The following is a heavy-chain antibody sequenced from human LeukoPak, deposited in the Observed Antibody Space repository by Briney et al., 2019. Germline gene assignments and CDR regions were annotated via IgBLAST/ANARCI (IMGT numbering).Heavy chain of an antibody. CDR2: ISGSGGST. CDR1: GLIVSSNY. V-gene: IGHV3-23*01. J-gene: IGHJ4*02. CDR3: AKPDGGIAAPYDY. Sequence: GGSLRLSCAASGLIVSSNYMTWVRQAPGKGLEWVSAISGSGGSTYYADSVKGRFTISRDNSKNTLYLQMNSLRAEDTAVYYCAKPDGGIAAPYDYWGQGTLVTVSS. D-gene: IGHD6-13*01.